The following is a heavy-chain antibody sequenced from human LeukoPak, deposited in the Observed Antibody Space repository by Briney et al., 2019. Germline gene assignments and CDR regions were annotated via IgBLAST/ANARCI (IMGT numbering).Heavy chain of an antibody. CDR3: ARDYSPPHWSQNSGYFDS. D-gene: IGHD1-26*01. CDR1: XXTFXXXA. CDR2: XXTSSRYI. V-gene: IGHV3-21*01. Sequence: SXAXXXXTFXXXAMSWXXXAPGXXLEWVXSXXTSSRYIYYADSVKGRFTISRDNAKSSLYLQMNSLRVEDTAVYYCARDYSPPHWSQNSGYFDSWGQGTLVTVSS. J-gene: IGHJ4*02.